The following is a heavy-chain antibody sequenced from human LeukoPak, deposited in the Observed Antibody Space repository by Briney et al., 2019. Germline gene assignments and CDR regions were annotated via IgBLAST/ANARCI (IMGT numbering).Heavy chain of an antibody. Sequence: PGGSLRLSCAVSGFAFSTYSMNWVRQAPGKGLEWVSSISSSSSYIYYADSVKGRFTISRDNARNSLYLQMNSLRAEDTAVYYCAREDSSGPFDWFDPWGQGTLVTASS. V-gene: IGHV3-21*01. CDR2: ISSSSSYI. CDR1: GFAFSTYS. CDR3: AREDSSGPFDWFDP. D-gene: IGHD6-19*01. J-gene: IGHJ5*02.